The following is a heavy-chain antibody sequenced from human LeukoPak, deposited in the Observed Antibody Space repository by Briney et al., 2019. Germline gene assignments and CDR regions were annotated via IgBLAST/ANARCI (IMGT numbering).Heavy chain of an antibody. CDR2: ISYDGSNK. V-gene: IGHV3-30-3*01. CDR1: GFTFSSYA. J-gene: IGHJ4*02. CDR3: ARDDYSYCGGDCYVDY. D-gene: IGHD2-21*02. Sequence: GGSLRLSCAASGFTFSSYAMHWVRQAPGKGLEWVAVISYDGSNKYYADSVKGRFTISRDNAKNSLYLQMISLRAEDTAVYYCARDDYSYCGGDCYVDYWGQGTLVTVSS.